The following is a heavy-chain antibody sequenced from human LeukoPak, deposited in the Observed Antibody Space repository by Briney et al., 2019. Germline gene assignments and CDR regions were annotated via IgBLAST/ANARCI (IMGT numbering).Heavy chain of an antibody. D-gene: IGHD3-10*01. CDR1: GYIFTNYW. V-gene: IGHV5-51*01. CDR2: IYPADSDT. CDR3: ARQSRDGSKTRGYFFDY. Sequence: PGESLKISCQVSGYIFTNYWIGWVRQMPGKGLESLGIIYPADSDTTYSPSLQGQVSISADKSISTVYLQWSSLRASDTAMYFCARQSRDGSKTRGYFFDYWGLGTLVTVSS. J-gene: IGHJ4*02.